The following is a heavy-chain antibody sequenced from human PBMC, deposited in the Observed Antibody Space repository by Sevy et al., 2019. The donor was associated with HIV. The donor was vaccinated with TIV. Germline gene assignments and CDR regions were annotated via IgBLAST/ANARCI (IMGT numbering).Heavy chain of an antibody. D-gene: IGHD4-17*01. V-gene: IGHV3-48*01. J-gene: IGHJ4*02. CDR1: GFTFSSYS. CDR2: ISSGFSTI. Sequence: GGSLRLSCAASGFTFSSYSMNWVRQASGKGLEWVSYISSGFSTIHYADSVKGRFTISRDNAKNSLYLQMNRLRAEDTAVYYCARDNGDYFLSTSVFDYWGQGTLVTVSS. CDR3: ARDNGDYFLSTSVFDY.